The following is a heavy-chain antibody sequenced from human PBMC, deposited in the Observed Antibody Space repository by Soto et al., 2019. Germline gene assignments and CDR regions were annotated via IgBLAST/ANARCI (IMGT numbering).Heavy chain of an antibody. CDR2: IIPIFGTA. CDR3: ASWVVAAPPLRHYCMDF. J-gene: IGHJ6*02. D-gene: IGHD2-15*01. V-gene: IGHV1-69*06. CDR1: GGTFISYA. Sequence: SVKVSCKASGGTFISYAISWVRQAPGQGLEWMGGIIPIFGTANYAQKFRGRVTITADKSTSTAYMELRSLRSEDTAVYYCASWVVAAPPLRHYCMDFWGQGTTVTVSS.